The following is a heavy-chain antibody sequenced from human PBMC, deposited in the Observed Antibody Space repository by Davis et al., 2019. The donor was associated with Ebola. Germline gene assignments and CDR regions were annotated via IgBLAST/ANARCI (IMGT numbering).Heavy chain of an antibody. J-gene: IGHJ6*02. CDR3: AKDLMVRGSGGMDV. D-gene: IGHD3-10*01. CDR1: GFTFSSYG. V-gene: IGHV3-30*18. CDR2: ISYDGSNK. Sequence: PGGSLRLSCAASGFTFSSYGMHWVRQAPGKGLEWVAVISYDGSNKYYADSVKGRFTISRDNSKNTLYLQMNSLRAEDTAVYYCAKDLMVRGSGGMDVWGQGTTVTVSS.